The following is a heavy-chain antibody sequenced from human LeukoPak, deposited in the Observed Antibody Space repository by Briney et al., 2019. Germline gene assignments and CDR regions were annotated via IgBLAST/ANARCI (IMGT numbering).Heavy chain of an antibody. V-gene: IGHV3-20*04. CDR3: ASRRSGAINAFDM. D-gene: IGHD3-10*01. Sequence: GGSLSLSCAASGFTFDDYGMTWVRQAPGKGLEWVSGINWNGGDTIYADSVKGRFTISRRNAKNSLYLQMNSLRAEDTALYYCASRRSGAINAFDMWGQGTMVTVSS. J-gene: IGHJ3*02. CDR2: INWNGGDT. CDR1: GFTFDDYG.